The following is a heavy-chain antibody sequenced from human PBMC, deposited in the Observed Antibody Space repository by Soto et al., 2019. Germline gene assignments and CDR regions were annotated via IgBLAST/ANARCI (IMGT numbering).Heavy chain of an antibody. V-gene: IGHV4-31*11. J-gene: IGHJ4*02. D-gene: IGHD5-18*01. Sequence: QVQLQESGPGLVKPSQTLSLTCAVSGGSIRSDGSYWTWIRQLPGGGLEWIGYIYYSGSTSYNPSLASRASISVDSSENQFSPRLTSVTAADTAVYYCARRVGNRRGYPIDSCGQVTLVTVSS. CDR3: ARRVGNRRGYPIDS. CDR1: GGSIRSDGSY. CDR2: IYYSGST.